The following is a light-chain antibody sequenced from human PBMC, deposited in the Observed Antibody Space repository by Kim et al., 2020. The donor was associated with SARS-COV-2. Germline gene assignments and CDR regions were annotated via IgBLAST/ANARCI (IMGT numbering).Light chain of an antibody. Sequence: VSPGQTASITCSGDKLGDKYACWYQQKPGQSPVLVIYQDTQRPSGIPERFSGSNSGNTATLTISGTQALDEADYYWQAWDSSTIYVFGTGTKVTVL. CDR1: KLGDKY. J-gene: IGLJ1*01. CDR3: QAWDSSTIYV. V-gene: IGLV3-1*01. CDR2: QDT.